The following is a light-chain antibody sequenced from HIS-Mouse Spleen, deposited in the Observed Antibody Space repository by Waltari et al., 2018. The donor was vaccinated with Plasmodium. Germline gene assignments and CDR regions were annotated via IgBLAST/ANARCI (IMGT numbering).Light chain of an antibody. Sequence: AIRMTQSPSSFSASTGDRVTITCRPSQGISSYLAWYQQKPGKAPKLLIYAAATVQSGVPSRFSCSGAGTDFTCTISCLKSEDFATYYCQQYYSYPFTFGPGTKVDI. CDR3: QQYYSYPFT. J-gene: IGKJ3*01. V-gene: IGKV1-8*01. CDR1: QGISSY. CDR2: AAA.